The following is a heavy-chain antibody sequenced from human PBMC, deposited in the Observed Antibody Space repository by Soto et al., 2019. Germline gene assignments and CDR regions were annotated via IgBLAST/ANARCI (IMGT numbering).Heavy chain of an antibody. CDR3: ARGQRFSDWFDP. Sequence: QVHLQESGPGLVKPSETLSLTCSVSGGTNSGYYWTWIRQPAGKGLEWIGRIYSSGNTKYNPSLQSRVTMSLDTSNNQFSLRLTSVTAADTAVYYCARGQRFSDWFDPWGQGTLVTVSS. D-gene: IGHD3-3*01. CDR2: IYSSGNT. J-gene: IGHJ5*02. V-gene: IGHV4-4*07. CDR1: GGTNSGYY.